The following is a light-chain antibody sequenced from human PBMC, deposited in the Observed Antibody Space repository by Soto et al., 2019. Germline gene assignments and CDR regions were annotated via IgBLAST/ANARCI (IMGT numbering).Light chain of an antibody. V-gene: IGKV3-20*01. Sequence: EIVLTQSPGTLSLSPGERATLSCRASQSVSSSYLAWYQQKPGQAPRLLIYGASSRATGIPDRFSGSGSGTDFTLTIIRLEPDDFAVYYCQQYGSSPPTFGQGNTVEIK. CDR1: QSVSSSY. J-gene: IGKJ1*01. CDR3: QQYGSSPPT. CDR2: GAS.